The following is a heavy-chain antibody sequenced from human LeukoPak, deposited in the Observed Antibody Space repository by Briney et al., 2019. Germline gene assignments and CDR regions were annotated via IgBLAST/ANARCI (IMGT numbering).Heavy chain of an antibody. CDR2: VTPVFGTP. Sequence: SVTVSCKASGGSFSSYPISWVRQAPGQGLQWMGGVTPVFGTPNYAQEFQGRVTLTADDSTNTAYMELSSLRSEDTAVYYCAGHHYSSSWYEDYWGQGTLVTVSS. V-gene: IGHV1-69*01. CDR1: GGSFSSYP. D-gene: IGHD6-13*01. J-gene: IGHJ4*02. CDR3: AGHHYSSSWYEDY.